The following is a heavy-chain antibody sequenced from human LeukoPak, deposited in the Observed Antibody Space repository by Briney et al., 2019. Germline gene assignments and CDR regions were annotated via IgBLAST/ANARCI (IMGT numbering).Heavy chain of an antibody. CDR2: IKQDGSEK. CDR3: AGAGLDY. Sequence: HPGGSLRLSCAASGFTFSSYEMNWVRQAPGKGLEWVANIKQDGSEKHYVDSVKGRFTISRDNTKNSLYLQMNSLRAEDTAVYYCAGAGLDYWGQGTLVTVSS. V-gene: IGHV3-7*03. CDR1: GFTFSSYE. J-gene: IGHJ4*02.